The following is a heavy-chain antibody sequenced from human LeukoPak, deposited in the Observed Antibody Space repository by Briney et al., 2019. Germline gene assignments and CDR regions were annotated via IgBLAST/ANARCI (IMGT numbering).Heavy chain of an antibody. Sequence: ASVKVSCKASGCTFTGYYMHWVRQAPGQGLEWMGWINPNSGGTNYAQKFQGRVTMTRDTSISTAYMELSRLRSDDTAVYYCARDFGSSPRGGGYWGQGTLVTVSS. CDR1: GCTFTGYY. CDR3: ARDFGSSPRGGGY. J-gene: IGHJ4*02. CDR2: INPNSGGT. V-gene: IGHV1-2*02. D-gene: IGHD6-6*01.